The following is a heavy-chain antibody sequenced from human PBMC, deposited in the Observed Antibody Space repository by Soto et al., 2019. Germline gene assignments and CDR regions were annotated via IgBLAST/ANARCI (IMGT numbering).Heavy chain of an antibody. CDR1: GYTFTGYY. V-gene: IGHV1-2*02. Sequence: ASVKVSCKASGYTFTGYYMHWVRQAPGQGLEWMGWINPNSGGTNYAQKFQGRVTMTRDTSISTAYMELSRLRSDDTAVYYCARIIAATHPSDAFDIWGQGTMVTVS. D-gene: IGHD2-15*01. CDR3: ARIIAATHPSDAFDI. CDR2: INPNSGGT. J-gene: IGHJ3*02.